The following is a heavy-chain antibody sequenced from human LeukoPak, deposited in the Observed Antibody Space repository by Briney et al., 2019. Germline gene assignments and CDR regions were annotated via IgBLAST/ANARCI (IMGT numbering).Heavy chain of an antibody. J-gene: IGHJ3*02. V-gene: IGHV4-61*01. Sequence: SETLSLTCTVSGGSISSSSYYWSWIRQPPGKGLEWIGYIYYSGNTNYNPSLKSRVTISVDTSKNQVSLKLSSVTAADTAVYYCARDGNAFDIWGQGTMVTVSS. CDR2: IYYSGNT. CDR3: ARDGNAFDI. D-gene: IGHD1-26*01. CDR1: GGSISSSSYY.